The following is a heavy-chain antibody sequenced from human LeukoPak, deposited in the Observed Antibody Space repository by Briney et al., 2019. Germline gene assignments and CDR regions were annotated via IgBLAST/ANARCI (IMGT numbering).Heavy chain of an antibody. CDR3: AKYHNYGGNSDDAFDI. V-gene: IGHV3-21*04. J-gene: IGHJ3*02. CDR2: ISSSSSYI. Sequence: GGSLRLSCAASGFTFSSYSMNWVRQAPGKGLEWVSSISSSSSYIYYADSVKGRFTISRDNAKNSLYLQMNSLRAEDTAVYYCAKYHNYGGNSDDAFDIWGQGTMVTVSS. D-gene: IGHD4-23*01. CDR1: GFTFSSYS.